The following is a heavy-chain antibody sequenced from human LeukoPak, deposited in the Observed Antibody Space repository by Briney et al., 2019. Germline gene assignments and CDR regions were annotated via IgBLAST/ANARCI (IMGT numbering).Heavy chain of an antibody. V-gene: IGHV4-31*03. CDR2: MYYSGST. Sequence: SETLSLTCTVSGGSISSGGYYWSWIRQHPGKGLEWIGYMYYSGSTYYNPSLKSRVTISVDTSKNQFSLKLSSVTAADTAVYYCARGGAVAGSLDYWGQGTLVTVSS. CDR1: GGSISSGGYY. CDR3: ARGGAVAGSLDY. D-gene: IGHD6-19*01. J-gene: IGHJ4*02.